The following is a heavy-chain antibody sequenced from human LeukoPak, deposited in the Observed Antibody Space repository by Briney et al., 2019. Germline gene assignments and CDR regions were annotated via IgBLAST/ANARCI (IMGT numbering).Heavy chain of an antibody. D-gene: IGHD3-22*01. V-gene: IGHV3-23*01. CDR1: GLTFSKSA. J-gene: IGHJ4*02. CDR3: PRKYDSSGYYDH. CDR2: ITDVGDI. Sequence: GGSLRLSCAASGLTFSKSALTWVRQAPGKGLEWVSTITDVGDIFYTYSVRGRFTISRDNSKNTLYMQMNSLRVEDTAVYYCPRKYDSSGYYDHWGQGTLVTVSS.